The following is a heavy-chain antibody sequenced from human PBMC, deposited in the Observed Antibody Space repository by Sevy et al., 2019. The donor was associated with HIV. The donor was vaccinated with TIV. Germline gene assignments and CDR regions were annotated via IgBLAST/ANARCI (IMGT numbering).Heavy chain of an antibody. CDR3: ARDRRFCGNECYLYYYYGMDV. D-gene: IGHD3-16*02. CDR2: ISRSGSTI. CDR1: GFTFSDYY. Sequence: GGSLRLSCAASGFTFSDYYMSWIRQAPGKGLEWVSYISRSGSTINYADSVKGRFTISRDNAKNSLYLQINSLRAEDTAVYYCARDRRFCGNECYLYYYYGMDVWGQGTAVTVSS. V-gene: IGHV3-11*01. J-gene: IGHJ6*02.